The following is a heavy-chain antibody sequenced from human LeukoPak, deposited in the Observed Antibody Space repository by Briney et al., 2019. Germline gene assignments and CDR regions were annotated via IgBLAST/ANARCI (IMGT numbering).Heavy chain of an antibody. Sequence: SGPTLANPTQTLTLTCTLSGFSLSTSGVGVGWIRQPPGKALEWLALIYWDDDKRYSPSLKSRLTITKDTSKNQVVLTMTNMDPVDTATYYCAHTYCSSTSCYPGDAFDIWGQGTMVTVSS. V-gene: IGHV2-5*02. CDR3: AHTYCSSTSCYPGDAFDI. J-gene: IGHJ3*02. CDR1: GFSLSTSGVG. D-gene: IGHD2-2*01. CDR2: IYWDDDK.